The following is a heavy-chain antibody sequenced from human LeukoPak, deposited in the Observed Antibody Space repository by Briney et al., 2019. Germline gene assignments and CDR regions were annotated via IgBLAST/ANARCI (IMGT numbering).Heavy chain of an antibody. J-gene: IGHJ4*02. CDR3: ARVNDYGDPKIDY. V-gene: IGHV4-59*01. Sequence: SETLSLTCTVSGGSISSYYWSWIRQPPGKGLEWIGYIYYSGSTNYNPSLKSRVTISVDTSKNQFSLKLSSVTAADTAVYYCARVNDYGDPKIDYRGQGTLVTVSS. CDR2: IYYSGST. CDR1: GGSISSYY. D-gene: IGHD4-17*01.